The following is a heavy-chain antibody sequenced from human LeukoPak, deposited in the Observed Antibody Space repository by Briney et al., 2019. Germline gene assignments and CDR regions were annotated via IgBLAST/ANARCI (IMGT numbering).Heavy chain of an antibody. V-gene: IGHV3-23*01. CDR3: AKDSELWGVAGTTDY. CDR2: ISGSGGST. Sequence: VAALRLSCADPRFTLTSYALSCVCQTPGEKLEWVSAISGSGGSTYYAYSVKGRFTISRDNSKNTLYMQMNSLSAEDTAVYYYAKDSELWGVAGTTDYWGQGTLVTVSP. D-gene: IGHD6-19*01. J-gene: IGHJ4*02. CDR1: RFTLTSYA.